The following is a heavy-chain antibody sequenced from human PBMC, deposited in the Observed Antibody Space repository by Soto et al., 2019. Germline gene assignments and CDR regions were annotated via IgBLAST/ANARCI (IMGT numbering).Heavy chain of an antibody. D-gene: IGHD3-10*01. CDR2: IYYSGSA. V-gene: IGHV4-59*01. J-gene: IGHJ5*02. Sequence: SETLSLTCTVSGGSISSYYWSWIRQPPGKGLEWIGYIYYSGSANYNPSLKSRVTISVDTSKNQFSLKLSSVTAADTAVYYCARAMNELYWFDPWGQGTLVTVSS. CDR1: GGSISSYY. CDR3: ARAMNELYWFDP.